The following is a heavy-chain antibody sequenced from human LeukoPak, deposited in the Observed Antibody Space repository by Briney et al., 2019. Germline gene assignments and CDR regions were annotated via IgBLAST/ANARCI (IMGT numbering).Heavy chain of an antibody. CDR2: IWYDGSNK. J-gene: IGHJ6*02. CDR3: ARERGYSGYAAGSYYYHGMDV. Sequence: GGSLRLSCAASGFTFSSYGMHWVRQAPGKGLEWVAVIWYDGSNKYYADSVKGRFTISRDNSKNTLYLQMNSLRAEDTAVYYCARERGYSGYAAGSYYYHGMDVWGQGTPVTVSS. CDR1: GFTFSSYG. V-gene: IGHV3-33*01. D-gene: IGHD5-12*01.